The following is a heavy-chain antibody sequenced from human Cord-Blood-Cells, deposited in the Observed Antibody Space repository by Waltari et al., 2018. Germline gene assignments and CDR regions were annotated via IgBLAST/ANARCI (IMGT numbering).Heavy chain of an antibody. J-gene: IGHJ2*01. CDR3: ARDGAVAGFDWYFDL. Sequence: QVQLVESGGGVVQPGRSLRLSCAASGFPFSSYAMHWVRQAPGKGLEWVAVISYDGSNKYYADSVKGRFTISRDNSKNTLYLQMNSLRAEDTAVYYCARDGAVAGFDWYFDLWGRGTLVTVSS. CDR2: ISYDGSNK. CDR1: GFPFSSYA. D-gene: IGHD6-19*01. V-gene: IGHV3-30*04.